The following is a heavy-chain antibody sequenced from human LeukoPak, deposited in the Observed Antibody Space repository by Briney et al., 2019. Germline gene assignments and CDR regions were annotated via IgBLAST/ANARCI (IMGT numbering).Heavy chain of an antibody. CDR1: RYTFTSYD. CDR2: MNPNSGNT. J-gene: IGHJ3*02. D-gene: IGHD1-26*01. V-gene: IGHV1-8*03. Sequence: ASVKVSCKASRYTFTSYDINWVRQATGQGLEWMGWMNPNSGNTGYAQKFQGRVTITRNTSISTAYMELSSLRSEDTAVYYCARGHRGRRTLAFDIWGQGTMVTVSS. CDR3: ARGHRGRRTLAFDI.